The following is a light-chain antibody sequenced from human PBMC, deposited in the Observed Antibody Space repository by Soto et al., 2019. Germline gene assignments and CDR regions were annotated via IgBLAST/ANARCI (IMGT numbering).Light chain of an antibody. CDR3: QQSHSTPCT. CDR1: QSISSF. V-gene: IGKV1-39*01. CDR2: TAS. J-gene: IGKJ2*02. Sequence: DIQMTQSPSPLSASVGDRVTITCRASQSISSFVNWYQQKPGKAPKLLIYTASSLQSGVSSRFSGSGSGTDFTLTISSLQPEDFATYYCQQSHSTPCTFGQGTKLEIK.